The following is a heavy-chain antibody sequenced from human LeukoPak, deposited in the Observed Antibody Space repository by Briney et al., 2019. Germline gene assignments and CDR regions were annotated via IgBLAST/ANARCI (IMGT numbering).Heavy chain of an antibody. J-gene: IGHJ4*02. CDR1: GGSISSGGYY. CDR3: ARGYSSGWYLDY. Sequence: PSETLSLTCTVSGGSISSGGYYWSWIRQHPGKGLEWIGYIYYSGSTYYNPSLKSRVTISVDKSKNQFSLKLSSVTAADTAVYYCARGYSSGWYLDYWGQGTLVTVSS. D-gene: IGHD6-19*01. CDR2: IYYSGST. V-gene: IGHV4-31*03.